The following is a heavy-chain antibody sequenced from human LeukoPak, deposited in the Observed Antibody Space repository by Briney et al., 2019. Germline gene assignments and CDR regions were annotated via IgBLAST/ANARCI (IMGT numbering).Heavy chain of an antibody. Sequence: ASVKVSCKASGYTFTYYSIHWVRQAPGQGLEWRGWINPNSGGTNYAQKFQGRVTMTKDTSISTAYMKLSRLRSDDTAVYYCARTSHYVDIAATIPYGIYYFDYWGQGTLVTVSS. V-gene: IGHV1-2*02. CDR3: ARTSHYVDIAATIPYGIYYFDY. J-gene: IGHJ4*02. D-gene: IGHD5-12*01. CDR1: GYTFTYYS. CDR2: INPNSGGT.